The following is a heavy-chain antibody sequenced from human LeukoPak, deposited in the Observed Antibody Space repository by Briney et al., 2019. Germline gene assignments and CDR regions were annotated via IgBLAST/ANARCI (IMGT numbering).Heavy chain of an antibody. CDR1: GYTFTSYG. J-gene: IGHJ3*02. CDR2: ISAYNDNT. Sequence: ASVKVSCKASGYTFTSYGINWVRQAPGQGLEWMGWISAYNDNTNYAQKLQDRITMTTDTSTSTAYMELRSLRSDDTAVYYCVRQNLRDSDAFDIWGQGTMVTVSS. V-gene: IGHV1-18*01. CDR3: VRQNLRDSDAFDI. D-gene: IGHD2/OR15-2a*01.